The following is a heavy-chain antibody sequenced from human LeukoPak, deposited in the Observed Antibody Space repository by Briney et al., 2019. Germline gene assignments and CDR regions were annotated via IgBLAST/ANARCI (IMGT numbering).Heavy chain of an antibody. D-gene: IGHD3-22*01. J-gene: IGHJ1*01. V-gene: IGHV3-7*01. Sequence: PGGSLRLSCAASGFTFSNYWMTWIRQAPGKGLEWVANIKQDGIEKYYVDSVEGRFTVSRDNTKNSLFLQMDSLRAEDTAVYYCAGGSSGYYCDHFQTWGQGPLVTVSS. CDR1: GFTFSNYW. CDR2: IKQDGIEK. CDR3: AGGSSGYYCDHFQT.